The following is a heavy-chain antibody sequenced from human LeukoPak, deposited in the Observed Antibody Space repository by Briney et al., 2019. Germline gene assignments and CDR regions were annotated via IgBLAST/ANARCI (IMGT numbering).Heavy chain of an antibody. V-gene: IGHV4-34*01. D-gene: IGHD2-15*01. CDR2: INHSGST. CDR3: ARYIVSYPHDAFDI. Sequence: SETLSLTYAVYGGSFSGYYWSWIRQPPGKGLEWIGEINHSGSTNYNPSLKSRVTISLDTSKNQFSLKLSSVTAADTAFYYCARYIVSYPHDAFDIWGQGTMVTVSS. CDR1: GGSFSGYY. J-gene: IGHJ3*02.